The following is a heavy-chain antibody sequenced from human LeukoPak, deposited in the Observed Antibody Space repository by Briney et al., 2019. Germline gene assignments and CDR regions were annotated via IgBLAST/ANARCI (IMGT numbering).Heavy chain of an antibody. CDR3: AKYYYDSSGRPEDSFDY. D-gene: IGHD3-22*01. CDR2: ISGSGGST. CDR1: GFTFSSYA. Sequence: QSGGSLRLSCAASGFTFSSYAMSWVRQAPGKGLEWVSAISGSGGSTYYADSVKGRFTISRDNSKNTLYLQMNSLRAEDTAVYYCAKYYYDSSGRPEDSFDYWGQGTLVTVSS. J-gene: IGHJ4*02. V-gene: IGHV3-23*01.